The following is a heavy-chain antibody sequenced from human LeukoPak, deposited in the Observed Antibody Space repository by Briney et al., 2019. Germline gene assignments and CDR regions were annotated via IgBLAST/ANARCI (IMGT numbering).Heavy chain of an antibody. CDR1: GGSISSYY. Sequence: SETLSLTCTVSGGSISSYYWSWIRQPPGKGLEWIGYIYYSGSTNYNPSLKSRVTISVDTSKNQFSLKLSSVTAADTAVYYCARGGATFDIFDYWGQGTLATVSS. V-gene: IGHV4-59*01. CDR2: IYYSGST. J-gene: IGHJ4*02. CDR3: ARGGATFDIFDY. D-gene: IGHD1-26*01.